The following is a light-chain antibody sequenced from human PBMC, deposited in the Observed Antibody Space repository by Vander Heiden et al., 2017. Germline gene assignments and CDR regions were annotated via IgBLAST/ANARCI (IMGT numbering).Light chain of an antibody. CDR3: QQDNRSPWM. J-gene: IGKJ1*01. Sequence: DIQLTHSPATLSASVGDRVTMTCRASQSIDDWLAWFQHKLGKAPKVVISQASNLERGLPSRYSGRGSGTEFTLTIPSLQPHAVATYYCQQDNRSPWMFGQGTKVDI. CDR1: QSIDDW. CDR2: QAS. V-gene: IGKV1-5*03.